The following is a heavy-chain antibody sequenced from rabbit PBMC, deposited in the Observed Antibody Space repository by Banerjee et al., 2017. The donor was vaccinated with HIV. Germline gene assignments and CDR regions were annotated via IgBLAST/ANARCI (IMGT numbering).Heavy chain of an antibody. CDR3: ARDLAGVIGWNFGL. D-gene: IGHD4-1*01. Sequence: QLKESGGGLVQPGGSLKLSCKASGFDFSSNYWMNWVRQAPGKGLEWIGYIDPVFGTTHYASWVNGRFTISSHNAQNTLYLQLSSLTAADTATYFCARDLAGVIGWNFGLWGQGTLVTVS. CDR1: GFDFSSNY. J-gene: IGHJ3*01. CDR2: IDPVFGTT. V-gene: IGHV1S7*01.